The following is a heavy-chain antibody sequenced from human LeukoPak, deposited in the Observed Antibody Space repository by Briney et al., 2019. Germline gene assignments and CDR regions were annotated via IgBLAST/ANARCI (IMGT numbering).Heavy chain of an antibody. J-gene: IGHJ4*02. CDR3: ARDAPGGIVGATTLVDY. V-gene: IGHV3-33*01. D-gene: IGHD1-26*01. Sequence: PGGSLRLSCAASGFTFSGYGMHWVRQAPGKGLEWVAVIWYDGSNKYYADSVKGRFTISRDNSKNTLYLQMNSLRAEDTAVYYCARDAPGGIVGATTLVDYWGQGTLVTVSS. CDR1: GFTFSGYG. CDR2: IWYDGSNK.